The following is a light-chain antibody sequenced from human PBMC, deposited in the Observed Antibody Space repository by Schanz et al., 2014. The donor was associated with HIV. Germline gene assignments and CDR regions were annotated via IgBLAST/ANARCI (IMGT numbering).Light chain of an antibody. CDR1: SSNIGINT. V-gene: IGLV1-44*01. CDR3: ATWVDSLNGWV. CDR2: ANM. J-gene: IGLJ3*02. Sequence: QSVLTQPPSVSGTPGQRVTILCSGSSSNIGINTVNWYQHLPGTAPKLLMYANMERPSGVPDRFSGSDSGASASLAISGLQSEDEADYYCATWVDSLNGWVFGGGTKVTVL.